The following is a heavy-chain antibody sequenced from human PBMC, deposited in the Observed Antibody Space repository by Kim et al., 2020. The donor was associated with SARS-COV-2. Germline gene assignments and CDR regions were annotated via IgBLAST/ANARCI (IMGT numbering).Heavy chain of an antibody. CDR3: ARDTPPEDSGYDPWAFDY. CDR1: GFTFSSYG. CDR2: ISYDGSNK. D-gene: IGHD5-12*01. Sequence: GGSLRLSCAASGFTFSSYGMHWVRQAPGKGLEWVAVISYDGSNKYYADSVKGRFTISRDNSKNTLYLQMNSLRAEDTAVYYCARDTPPEDSGYDPWAFDYWGQGTLVTVSS. V-gene: IGHV3-33*05. J-gene: IGHJ4*02.